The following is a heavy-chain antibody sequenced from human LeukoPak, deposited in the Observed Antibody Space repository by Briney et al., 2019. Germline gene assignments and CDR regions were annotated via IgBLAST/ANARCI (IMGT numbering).Heavy chain of an antibody. Sequence: SETLSHTCTVSGGSISSSSYYWGWIRQPPGKGLEWIGSIYYSGSTYYNPSLKSRVTISVDTSKNQFSLKLSSVTAADTAVYYCARGPRLAVAGTSWGSRNYYYYGMDVWGQGTTVPVSS. CDR1: GGSISSSSYY. J-gene: IGHJ6*02. D-gene: IGHD6-19*01. V-gene: IGHV4-39*01. CDR3: ARGPRLAVAGTSWGSRNYYYYGMDV. CDR2: IYYSGST.